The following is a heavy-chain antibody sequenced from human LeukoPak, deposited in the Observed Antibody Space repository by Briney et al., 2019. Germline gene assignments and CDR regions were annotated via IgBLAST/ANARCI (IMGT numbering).Heavy chain of an antibody. V-gene: IGHV3-30*02. Sequence: GGSLRLSCAASGFTFSSYGMHWVRQAPGKGLEWVAFIRYDGSNKYYADSVKGRFTISRDNSKNTLYLQMSSLRAEDTAVYYCAKGLVVTAPLYYFDYWGQGTLVTVSS. J-gene: IGHJ4*02. D-gene: IGHD2-2*01. CDR3: AKGLVVTAPLYYFDY. CDR1: GFTFSSYG. CDR2: IRYDGSNK.